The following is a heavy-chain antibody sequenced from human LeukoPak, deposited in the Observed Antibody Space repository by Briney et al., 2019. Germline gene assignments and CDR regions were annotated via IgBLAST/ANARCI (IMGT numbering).Heavy chain of an antibody. Sequence: GGSLRLSCAASGFTFSAYGMHWVRQAPGKGLEWVSFIRYDGSNKYYTDSVKGRFTISRDNSKNTLYLQMDSLRAEDTAVYYCAKGGFERRWSDPWGHGTLVTVSA. V-gene: IGHV3-30*02. CDR1: GFTFSAYG. J-gene: IGHJ5*02. CDR3: AKGGFERRWSDP. D-gene: IGHD1-1*01. CDR2: IRYDGSNK.